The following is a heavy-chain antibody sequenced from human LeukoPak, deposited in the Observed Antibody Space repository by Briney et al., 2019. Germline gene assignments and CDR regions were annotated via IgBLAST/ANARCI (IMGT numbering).Heavy chain of an antibody. CDR1: GLTGSHNY. D-gene: IGHD4-17*01. Sequence: SEGSLRLSCAASGLTGSHNYVSWVRQAPGKGLEWVSAIHTSGDTCYADSVKGRFTISRDTSKNTLYLQINSLRVEDTAVYYCIVFGDSNHWGQGTLVTVSS. CDR2: IHTSGDT. V-gene: IGHV3-53*01. CDR3: IVFGDSNH. J-gene: IGHJ5*02.